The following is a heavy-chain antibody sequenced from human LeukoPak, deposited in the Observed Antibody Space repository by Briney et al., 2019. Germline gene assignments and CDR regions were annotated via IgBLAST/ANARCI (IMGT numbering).Heavy chain of an antibody. CDR2: ISYDGSNK. CDR3: AKDGGDYGLPMDV. CDR1: GFXFSRYG. Sequence: PGGSLRLSCAASGFXFSRYGIHGVRQAPGKGLEWGGVISYDGSNKYYADSVKGRFTISRDNSKNTLYLQMNSLRAEDTAVYYCAKDGGDYGLPMDVWGQGTTVTVSS. J-gene: IGHJ6*02. V-gene: IGHV3-30*18. D-gene: IGHD4-17*01.